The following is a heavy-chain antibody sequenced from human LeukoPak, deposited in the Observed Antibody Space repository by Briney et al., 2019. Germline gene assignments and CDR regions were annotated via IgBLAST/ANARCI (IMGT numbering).Heavy chain of an antibody. CDR1: GGSISSGDYY. D-gene: IGHD3-10*01. CDR2: IYYSGST. CDR3: ARAKVGTMVRGVIITGAYYYYYMDV. Sequence: PSETLSLTCTVSGGSISSGDYYWSWIRQPPGKGLEWIGYIYYSGSTYYNPSLKSRVTISVDTSKNQFSLKLSSVTAADTAVYYCARAKVGTMVRGVIITGAYYYYYMDVWGKGTTVTVSS. V-gene: IGHV4-30-4*08. J-gene: IGHJ6*03.